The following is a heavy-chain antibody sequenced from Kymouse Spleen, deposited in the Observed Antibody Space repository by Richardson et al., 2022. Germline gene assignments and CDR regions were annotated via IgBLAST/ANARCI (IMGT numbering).Heavy chain of an antibody. CDR3: ARGGGSGSYDYYGMDV. Sequence: QVQLQESGPGLVKPSQTLSLTCTVSGGSISSGGYYWSWIRQHPGKGLEWIGYIYYSGSTYYNPSLKSRVTISVDTSKNQFSLKLSSVTAADTAVYYCARGGGSGSYDYYGMDVWGQGTTVTVSS. V-gene: IGHV4-31*03. J-gene: IGHJ6*02. CDR1: GGSISSGGYY. CDR2: IYYSGST. D-gene: IGHD3-10*01.